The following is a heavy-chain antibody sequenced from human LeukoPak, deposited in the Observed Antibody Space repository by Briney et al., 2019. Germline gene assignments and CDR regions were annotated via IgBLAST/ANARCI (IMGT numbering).Heavy chain of an antibody. J-gene: IGHJ6*02. V-gene: IGHV4-61*05. Sequence: PSETLSLTCTVSGGSISSSSYYWSWIRQPPGKGLEWIGYIYYSGSTNYNPSLKSRVTISVDTSKNQFSLKLSSVTAADTAVYYCARQRGPKDILGLGMDVWGQGTTVTVSS. D-gene: IGHD2-15*01. CDR2: IYYSGST. CDR1: GGSISSSSYY. CDR3: ARQRGPKDILGLGMDV.